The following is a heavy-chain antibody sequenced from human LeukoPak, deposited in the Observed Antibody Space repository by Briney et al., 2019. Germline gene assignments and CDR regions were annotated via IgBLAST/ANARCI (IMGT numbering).Heavy chain of an antibody. D-gene: IGHD2-2*03. Sequence: SETLSLTCTVSGGSISSGSYYWSWIRQPAGKGLEWIVRIYTSGSTNYNPSLRSRVTISVDTAKNQFSLKLSSVTAADTAVYYCARDLYGSGYCSSTSCQRWDYYYYMDVWGKGTTVTVSS. J-gene: IGHJ6*03. CDR2: IYTSGST. CDR3: ARDLYGSGYCSSTSCQRWDYYYYMDV. V-gene: IGHV4-61*02. CDR1: GGSISSGSYY.